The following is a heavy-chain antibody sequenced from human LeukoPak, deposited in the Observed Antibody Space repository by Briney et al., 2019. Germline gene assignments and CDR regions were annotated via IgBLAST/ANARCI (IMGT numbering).Heavy chain of an antibody. Sequence: SETLSLTCTVSGCSISGDYLSWIRQPPGKGLEWIGYIFYSGSTKYNPSPKSRVTISVDTSKNQFSLKLTSVTAADTAIYYCARVYSHGYSDYWGHGTLVTVSS. V-gene: IGHV4-59*01. J-gene: IGHJ4*01. CDR3: ARVYSHGYSDY. D-gene: IGHD2-21*01. CDR1: GCSISGDY. CDR2: IFYSGST.